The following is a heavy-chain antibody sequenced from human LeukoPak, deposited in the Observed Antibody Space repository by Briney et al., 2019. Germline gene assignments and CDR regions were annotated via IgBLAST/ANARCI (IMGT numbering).Heavy chain of an antibody. D-gene: IGHD3-10*01. CDR1: GGTFSSYA. J-gene: IGHJ4*02. Sequence: ASVKVSCKASGGTFSSYAISWVRQAPGQGLEWMGGIIPIFGTANYAQKFQGRVTITADESTSTAYMELSSLRSADTAVYYCARSGVAENDYWGQGTLVTVSS. V-gene: IGHV1-69*13. CDR3: ARSGVAENDY. CDR2: IIPIFGTA.